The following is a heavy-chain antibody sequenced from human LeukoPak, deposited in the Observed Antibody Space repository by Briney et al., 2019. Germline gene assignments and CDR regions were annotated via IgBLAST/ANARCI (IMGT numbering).Heavy chain of an antibody. V-gene: IGHV3-11*04. Sequence: GGSLRLSCAASGFTFSDYYMSWIRQAPGKGLEWVSYISSSGSTIYYADSVKGRFTISRDNAKNSLYLQMNSLRAEDTAVYYCARDHHDYSNYGALWFDPWGQGTLVTVSS. CDR2: ISSSGSTI. D-gene: IGHD4-11*01. CDR1: GFTFSDYY. CDR3: ARDHHDYSNYGALWFDP. J-gene: IGHJ5*02.